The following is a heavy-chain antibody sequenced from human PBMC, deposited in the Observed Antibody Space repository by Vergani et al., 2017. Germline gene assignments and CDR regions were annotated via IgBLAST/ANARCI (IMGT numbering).Heavy chain of an antibody. V-gene: IGHV3-21*01. CDR2: ISSSSSYI. CDR3: ASLCRGAHAFDI. Sequence: EVQLVESGGGLVKPGGSLRLSCAASGFTFSSYSMNWVRQAPGKGLEWVSSISSSSSYIYYADSVKGRFTISRDNAKNSLYLQMNSLRAEDTAVYYCASLCRGAHAFDIWGQGTMVTVSS. D-gene: IGHD4/OR15-4a*01. CDR1: GFTFSSYS. J-gene: IGHJ3*02.